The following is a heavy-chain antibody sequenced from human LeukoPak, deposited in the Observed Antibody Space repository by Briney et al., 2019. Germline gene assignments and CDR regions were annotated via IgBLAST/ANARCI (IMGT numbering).Heavy chain of an antibody. J-gene: IGHJ6*02. CDR2: IYYIVST. D-gene: IGHD4-17*01. CDR1: GGSISSSSYD. CDR3: ASTSTVTTPPYGMDV. V-gene: IGHV4-39*01. Sequence: SETLSLTCTVSGGSISSSSYDWGWIRQPGGKGVEWIGCIYYIVSTYYTPSLKSRVTISLDTSKSQFSLKLSSVTAADTAVYYCASTSTVTTPPYGMDVWGQGTTVTVSS.